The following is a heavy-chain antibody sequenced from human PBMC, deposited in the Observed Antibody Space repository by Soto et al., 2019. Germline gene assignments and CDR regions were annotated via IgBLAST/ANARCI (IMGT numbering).Heavy chain of an antibody. Sequence: TGGSLRLSCAASGFTFSSYAMHWVRQAPGKGLEWVAVISYDGSNKYYADSVKGRFTISRDSARNSLYLQMSSLRAEDTAVYYCARQSLLKSIPIYGYFYYAMDVWGQGTSVTV. J-gene: IGHJ6*02. CDR1: GFTFSSYA. CDR3: ARQSLLKSIPIYGYFYYAMDV. D-gene: IGHD3-3*01. CDR2: ISYDGSNK. V-gene: IGHV3-30-3*01.